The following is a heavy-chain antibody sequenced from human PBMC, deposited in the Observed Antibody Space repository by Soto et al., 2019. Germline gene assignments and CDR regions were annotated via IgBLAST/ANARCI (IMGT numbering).Heavy chain of an antibody. D-gene: IGHD3-16*01. CDR2: ISYAGSNK. CDR1: GFTFRTYA. CDR3: ARDQDDYVWGSDFDD. J-gene: IGHJ4*02. Sequence: QVQLVESGGGVVQPGRSLRLSCAASGFTFRTYAMHWVRQAPGQGLEWVAGISYAGSNKYYADSVKGRFTISGDSSTKTLYRQVNSRGAEDTAVYYCARDQDDYVWGSDFDDGGQGSLVTVCS. V-gene: IGHV3-30-3*01.